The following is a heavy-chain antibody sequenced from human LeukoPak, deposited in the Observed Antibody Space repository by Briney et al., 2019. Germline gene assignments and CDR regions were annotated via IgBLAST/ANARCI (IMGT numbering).Heavy chain of an antibody. D-gene: IGHD3-9*01. Sequence: SETLSLTCTVSGGSISSYYWSWIRQPPGKGLEWIGYIYYSGSTNYNPSLKSRVTISVDTSKNQFSLKLSSVTAADTAVYYCAGGDTHYDILTGPYYYGMDVWGQGTTVTASS. CDR3: AGGDTHYDILTGPYYYGMDV. CDR2: IYYSGST. J-gene: IGHJ6*02. CDR1: GGSISSYY. V-gene: IGHV4-59*01.